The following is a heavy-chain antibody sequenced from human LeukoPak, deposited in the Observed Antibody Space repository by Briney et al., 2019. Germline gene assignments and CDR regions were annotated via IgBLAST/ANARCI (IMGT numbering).Heavy chain of an antibody. J-gene: IGHJ5*02. D-gene: IGHD3-16*01. Sequence: SGTLSLTCAVSGGSISSNNWWNWVRPTPGKGLEWIGEINHSGSTNYNPSLKSRVTISVDTSKNQFSLKLSSVTAADTAVYYCARGRKEYDYVWGSYSKGNWFDPGGQGTLVTVS. CDR1: GGSISSNNW. V-gene: IGHV4-4*02. CDR3: ARGRKEYDYVWGSYSKGNWFDP. CDR2: INHSGST.